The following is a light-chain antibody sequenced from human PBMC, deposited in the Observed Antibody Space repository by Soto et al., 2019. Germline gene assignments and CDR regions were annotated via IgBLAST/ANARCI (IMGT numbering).Light chain of an antibody. V-gene: IGLV2-8*01. Sequence: QSALTQPPSASGSPGQSVPISCTGTSSDVGGYHFVSWYQQHPGKAPTLMIYEVSERPSGVPDRFSGSKSGNTASLTVSGLHAEDEADYYCAAWDDSLNGVVFGGGTKLTV. J-gene: IGLJ2*01. CDR1: SSDVGGYHF. CDR2: EVS. CDR3: AAWDDSLNGVV.